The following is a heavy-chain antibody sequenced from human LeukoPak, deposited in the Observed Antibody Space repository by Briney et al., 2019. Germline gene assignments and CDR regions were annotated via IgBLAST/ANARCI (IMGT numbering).Heavy chain of an antibody. V-gene: IGHV4-61*02. CDR3: ASASVGATATY. D-gene: IGHD1-26*01. CDR1: GGSISSGSYY. CDR2: IYTSGST. Sequence: SETLSLTCTVSGGSISSGSYYWSWIRQPAGKGLEWIGRIYTSGSTNYNPSLKSRVTISVDTSKNQFSLKLSSVTAADTAVYCCASASVGATATYWGQGTLVTVSS. J-gene: IGHJ4*02.